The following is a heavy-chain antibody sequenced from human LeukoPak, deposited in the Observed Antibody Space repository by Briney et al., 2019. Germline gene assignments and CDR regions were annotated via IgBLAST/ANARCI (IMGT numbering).Heavy chain of an antibody. CDR2: IYYSGST. CDR1: GGSISSYY. J-gene: IGHJ4*02. Sequence: SETLSLTCTVSGGSISSYYWSWILQPPGKGLEWIGYIYYSGSTNYNPSLKSRVTISVDTSKNQFSLKLSSVTAADTAVYYCARGYSYGLIFDYWGQGTLVTVSS. V-gene: IGHV4-59*01. CDR3: ARGYSYGLIFDY. D-gene: IGHD5-18*01.